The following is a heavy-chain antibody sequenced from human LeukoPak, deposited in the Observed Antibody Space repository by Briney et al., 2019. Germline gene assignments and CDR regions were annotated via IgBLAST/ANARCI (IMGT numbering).Heavy chain of an antibody. CDR2: ISGSGTII. Sequence: PGGSLRLSCAASGFTFSDYYMGWIRQAPGKGLEWVSYISGSGTIIFYADSVNGRFTISRDNAKNSLYLQMNSLRAEDTAVYYCGRDFGLTGTKRSFDIWGQGTMVTVSS. V-gene: IGHV3-11*01. CDR1: GFTFSDYY. J-gene: IGHJ3*02. CDR3: GRDFGLTGTKRSFDI. D-gene: IGHD1-7*01.